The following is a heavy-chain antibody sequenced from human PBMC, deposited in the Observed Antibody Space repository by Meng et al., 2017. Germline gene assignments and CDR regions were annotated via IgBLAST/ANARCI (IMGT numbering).Heavy chain of an antibody. V-gene: IGHV1-8*01. D-gene: IGHD3-3*01. CDR2: MNPNSGNT. Sequence: ASVKVSCKASGYTFTSYDINWVRQATGQGLEWMGWMNPNSGNTGYAQKFQGRVTMTRNTSISTAYMELSSLRSEDTAVYYCARGPNYDFWSGYYFSPRTNYYYYGMDVWGQGTTVTGSS. J-gene: IGHJ6*02. CDR3: ARGPNYDFWSGYYFSPRTNYYYYGMDV. CDR1: GYTFTSYD.